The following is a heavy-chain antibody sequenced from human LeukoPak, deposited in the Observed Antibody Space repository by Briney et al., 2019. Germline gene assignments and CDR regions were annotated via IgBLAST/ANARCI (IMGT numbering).Heavy chain of an antibody. D-gene: IGHD3-3*01. Sequence: GGSLRLSCAASGFTFSSYSMNWVRQAPGKGLEWVSSISSSGSYIYYADSVKGRFTISRDNAKNSLYLQMNSLRAEDTAVYYCARALFGVDYAFDIWGQGTMVTVSS. V-gene: IGHV3-21*01. CDR1: GFTFSSYS. J-gene: IGHJ3*02. CDR2: ISSSGSYI. CDR3: ARALFGVDYAFDI.